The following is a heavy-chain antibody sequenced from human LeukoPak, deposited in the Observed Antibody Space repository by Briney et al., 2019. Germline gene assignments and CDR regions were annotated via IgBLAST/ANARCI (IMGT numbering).Heavy chain of an antibody. CDR1: GFTFSSYG. CDR3: ARDDALGDNALDI. Sequence: GRSLRLYCAASGFTFSSYGMHWVRQAPGKGLKWVAVILNDGSQEKYADSVKGRFTISRDNSKDTLFLQMNSLRAEDTAVYYCARDDALGDNALDIWGQGTMVTVSS. V-gene: IGHV3-33*01. D-gene: IGHD3-16*01. CDR2: ILNDGSQE. J-gene: IGHJ3*02.